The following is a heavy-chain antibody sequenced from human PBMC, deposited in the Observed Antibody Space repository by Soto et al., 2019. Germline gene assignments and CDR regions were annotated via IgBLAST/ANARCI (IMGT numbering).Heavy chain of an antibody. CDR2: ISGSGGST. CDR3: AKDRIAHYYDSSGSNPRYYYGMDV. D-gene: IGHD3-22*01. Sequence: PGGSLRLSCAASGFTFSDYVMSWVRQAPGKGLEWVSAISGSGGSTYYADSVKGRFTISRDNSKNTLYLQMNSLRAEDTAVYYCAKDRIAHYYDSSGSNPRYYYGMDVWGQGTTVTVSS. J-gene: IGHJ6*02. CDR1: GFTFSDYV. V-gene: IGHV3-23*01.